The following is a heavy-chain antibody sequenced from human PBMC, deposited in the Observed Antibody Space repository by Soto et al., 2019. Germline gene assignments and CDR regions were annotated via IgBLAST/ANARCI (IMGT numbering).Heavy chain of an antibody. Sequence: SETLSLTCTVSGGSTNSRNDYWGWIRQHPGKGLEWIGYIYYSGSTYYNPSLKSRVTISVDTSKNQFSLKLSSVTAADTAVYYCAREGLLRYGPWGQGTMVTVSS. V-gene: IGHV4-31*03. J-gene: IGHJ3*01. CDR1: GGSTNSRNDY. CDR3: AREGLLRYGP. CDR2: IYYSGST. D-gene: IGHD3-9*01.